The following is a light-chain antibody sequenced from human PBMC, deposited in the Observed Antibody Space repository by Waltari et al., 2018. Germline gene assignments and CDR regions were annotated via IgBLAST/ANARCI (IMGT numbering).Light chain of an antibody. CDR1: SGSVSTTSY. J-gene: IGLJ3*02. CDR2: KGS. Sequence: QTVVTQEPSLSVSPGGTVTLTCALTSGSVSTTSYATWYQQTPGQPPRTLVYKGSSLASGVPVRFSGSILGNKAALTITGAQADDESNYYCSLYMGSGIWVFGGGTKLTVL. V-gene: IGLV8-61*01. CDR3: SLYMGSGIWV.